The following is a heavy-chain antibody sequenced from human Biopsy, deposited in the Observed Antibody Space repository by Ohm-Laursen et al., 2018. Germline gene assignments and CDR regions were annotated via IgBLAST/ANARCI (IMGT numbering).Heavy chain of an antibody. CDR2: LNPVSGNS. Sequence: GASVKVSCKASGYTFTSYDIIWVRQASGQGPEWIGWLNPVSGNSNFGQKFRGRVTVTSDTSISTAYMELSGLTSDDTATYYCGRAVRNQLLTDPWGQGTLVTVTS. V-gene: IGHV1-8*01. D-gene: IGHD1-7*01. CDR3: GRAVRNQLLTDP. CDR1: GYTFTSYD. J-gene: IGHJ5*02.